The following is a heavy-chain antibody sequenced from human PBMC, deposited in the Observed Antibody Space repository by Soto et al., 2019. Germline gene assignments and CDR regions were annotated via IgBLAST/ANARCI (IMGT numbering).Heavy chain of an antibody. V-gene: IGHV4-34*01. D-gene: IGHD6-13*01. CDR1: GGSFSGYY. CDR2: INHSGST. J-gene: IGHJ6*02. CDR3: ARDNRVNIAAAGRYYYYYGMDV. Sequence: SETLPLTGAVYGGSFSGYYWSRIPQTPGKGPDWIGEINHSGSTNYNPSLKSRVTISVDTSKNQFSLKLSSVTAADTAVYYCARDNRVNIAAAGRYYYYYGMDVWGQGTTVTVS.